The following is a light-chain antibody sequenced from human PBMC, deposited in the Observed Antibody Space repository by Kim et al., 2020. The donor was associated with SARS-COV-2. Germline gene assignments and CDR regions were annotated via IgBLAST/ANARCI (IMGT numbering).Light chain of an antibody. CDR1: SGHSGYI. V-gene: IGLV4-60*03. Sequence: QLVLTQSSSASASLGSSVKLTCTLSSGHSGYIIAWHQQQPGKAPRSLMKVEISGTHNKGSGVPDRFSGSSSGADRYLTISNLQSEDEADYYCETWDSNTRVFGGGTQLTVL. CDR3: ETWDSNTRV. CDR2: VEISGTH. J-gene: IGLJ3*02.